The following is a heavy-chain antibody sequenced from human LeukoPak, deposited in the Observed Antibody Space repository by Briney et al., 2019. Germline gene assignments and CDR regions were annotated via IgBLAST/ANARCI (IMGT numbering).Heavy chain of an antibody. CDR1: GYTFTGYY. J-gene: IGHJ4*02. D-gene: IGHD6-19*01. Sequence: ASVKVSCKASGYTFTGYYMHWVRQAPGQGLEWMGWINPNSGGTNYVQKFQGRVTMTRDTSISTAYMELSRLRSDDTAVYYCARVPYSSGWYSYWGQGTLVTVSS. CDR2: INPNSGGT. CDR3: ARVPYSSGWYSY. V-gene: IGHV1-2*02.